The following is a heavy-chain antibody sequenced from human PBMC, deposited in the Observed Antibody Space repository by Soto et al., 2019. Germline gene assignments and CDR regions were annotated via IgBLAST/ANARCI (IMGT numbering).Heavy chain of an antibody. CDR1: GFTFSSYG. Sequence: GGSLRLSCAASGFTFSSYGMHWVRQAPGKGLEWVAVIWYDGSNKYYADSVKGRFTISRDNSKNTLYLQMNSLRAEDTAVYYCARGVSSSWPHYYYYGMDVWGQGTTVTVSS. V-gene: IGHV3-33*01. CDR2: IWYDGSNK. D-gene: IGHD6-13*01. CDR3: ARGVSSSWPHYYYYGMDV. J-gene: IGHJ6*02.